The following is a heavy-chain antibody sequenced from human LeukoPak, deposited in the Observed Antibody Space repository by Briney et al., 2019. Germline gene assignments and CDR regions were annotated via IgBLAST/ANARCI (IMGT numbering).Heavy chain of an antibody. CDR2: IYYSGST. V-gene: IGHV4-59*01. Sequence: PSETLSLTCTVSGGSISSYYWSWIRQPPGKGLEWIRYIYYSGSTNYNPSLKSRVTISVDTSKNQFSLKLSSVTAADTAVYYCARGGYGDYGYYYYGMDVWGQGTTVTVSS. CDR3: ARGGYGDYGYYYYGMDV. D-gene: IGHD4-17*01. J-gene: IGHJ6*02. CDR1: GGSISSYY.